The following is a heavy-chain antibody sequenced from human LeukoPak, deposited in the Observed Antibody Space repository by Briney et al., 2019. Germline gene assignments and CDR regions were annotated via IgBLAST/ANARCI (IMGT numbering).Heavy chain of an antibody. J-gene: IGHJ4*02. D-gene: IGHD1-26*01. CDR3: ARLIIVGATTEDY. Sequence: GASVKVSCTASGYTFTSYYMHWVRQAPGQGLEWMGIINPSGGSTSYAQKFQGRVTMTRDTSTSTVHMELSSLRSEDTAVYYCARLIIVGATTEDYWGQGTLVTVSS. CDR1: GYTFTSYY. V-gene: IGHV1-46*01. CDR2: INPSGGST.